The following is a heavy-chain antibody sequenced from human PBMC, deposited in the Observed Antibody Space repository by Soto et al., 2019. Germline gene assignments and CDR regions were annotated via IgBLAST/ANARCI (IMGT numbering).Heavy chain of an antibody. CDR2: IYYSGST. CDR3: ARHDLDYGDYDY. V-gene: IGHV4-39*01. J-gene: IGHJ4*02. D-gene: IGHD4-17*01. Sequence: QLQLQESGPGLVKPSETLSLTCTVSGGSISSSSYYWGWIRQPPGKGLEWIGSIYYSGSTYYNPSLKSRVTISVDTSKNQFSLKLSSVTAADTAVYYCARHDLDYGDYDYWGQGTLVTVSS. CDR1: GGSISSSSYY.